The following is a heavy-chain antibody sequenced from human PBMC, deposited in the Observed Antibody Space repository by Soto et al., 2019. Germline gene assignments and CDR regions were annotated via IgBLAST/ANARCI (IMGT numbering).Heavy chain of an antibody. D-gene: IGHD2-2*01. CDR3: ARVAVWYVVVPAPFDP. Sequence: ASVKVSCKASGYTFTSYAMHWVRQAPGQRLEWMGWINAGNGNTKYSQKFQGRVTITRDTSASTAYMELSSLRSEDTAVYYCARVAVWYVVVPAPFDPWVQGNLVTVS. J-gene: IGHJ5*02. CDR2: INAGNGNT. V-gene: IGHV1-3*01. CDR1: GYTFTSYA.